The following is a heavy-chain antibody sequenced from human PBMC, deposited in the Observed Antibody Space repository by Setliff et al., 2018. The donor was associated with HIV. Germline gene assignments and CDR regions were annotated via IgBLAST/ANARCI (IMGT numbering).Heavy chain of an antibody. J-gene: IGHJ4*02. CDR3: ARAVDYDIFDY. CDR1: GGSISSSGYY. V-gene: IGHV4-39*07. CDR2: IFYTGST. D-gene: IGHD3-9*01. Sequence: PSETLSLTCTVSGGSISSSGYYWGWIRQPPGKGLEWIGSIFYTGSTYYNPSLKSRVTISVDTSKNQFSLKLSSVTAADTAVYYCARAVDYDIFDYWGQGTQVTVSS.